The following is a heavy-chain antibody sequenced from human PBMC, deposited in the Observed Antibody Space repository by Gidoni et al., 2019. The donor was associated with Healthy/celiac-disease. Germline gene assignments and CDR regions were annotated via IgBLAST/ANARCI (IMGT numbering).Heavy chain of an antibody. V-gene: IGHV3-30-3*01. CDR3: ARGGHYDSSGSPYYFDY. CDR2: ISYDGSNK. J-gene: IGHJ4*02. CDR1: GFTFSSYA. D-gene: IGHD3-22*01. Sequence: QVQLVESGGGVVQPGRSLRLSCAASGFTFSSYAMHWVRQAPGKGLEWVAVISYDGSNKYYADSVKGRFTISRDNSKNTLYLQMNSLRAEDTAVYYCARGGHYDSSGSPYYFDYWGQGTLVTVSS.